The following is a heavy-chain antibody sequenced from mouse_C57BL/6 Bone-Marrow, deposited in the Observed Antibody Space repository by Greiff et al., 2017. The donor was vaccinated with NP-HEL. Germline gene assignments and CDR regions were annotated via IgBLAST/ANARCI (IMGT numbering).Heavy chain of an antibody. CDR2: INPNNGGT. CDR3: ARGTTVVAPSDY. Sequence: EVKLQQSGPELVKPGASVKISCKASGYTFTDYYMNWVKQSHGKSLEWIGDINPNNGGTSYNQKFKGKATLTVDKSSSTAYMELRSLTSEDSAVYYCARGTTVVAPSDYWGQGTTLTVSS. CDR1: GYTFTDYY. D-gene: IGHD1-1*01. J-gene: IGHJ2*01. V-gene: IGHV1-26*01.